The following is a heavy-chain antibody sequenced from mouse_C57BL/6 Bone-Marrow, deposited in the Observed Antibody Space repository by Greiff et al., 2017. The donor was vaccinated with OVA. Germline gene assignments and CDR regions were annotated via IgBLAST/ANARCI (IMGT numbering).Heavy chain of an antibody. CDR2: ISPGGSYT. D-gene: IGHD1-1*01. J-gene: IGHJ4*01. V-gene: IGHV5-6*02. Sequence: VKLVESGGDLVKPGGSLKLSCAASGFTFSSYGMSWVRQTPGKRLEWVATISPGGSYTYYPHNVKGRFTISRDNTKNTLYLKMSSLKYEDTSMYDCARRDYGSTLDAMDYWGQGTSVTVSA. CDR1: GFTFSSYG. CDR3: ARRDYGSTLDAMDY.